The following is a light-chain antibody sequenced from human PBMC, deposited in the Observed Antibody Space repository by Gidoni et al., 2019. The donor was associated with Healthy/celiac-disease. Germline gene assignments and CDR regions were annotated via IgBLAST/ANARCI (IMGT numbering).Light chain of an antibody. CDR2: RNN. V-gene: IGLV1-47*01. CDR3: AAWDDSLSGWV. CDR1: SSNY. Sequence: QSVLSQPPSASGTPGQRVTISCSKTSSNYVYWYQQFPGTAPKLLIYRNNLRPSGVPGRFSGSKSGTSASLAISGLRSEDEADYYCAAWDDSLSGWVFGGGTKLSVL. J-gene: IGLJ3*02.